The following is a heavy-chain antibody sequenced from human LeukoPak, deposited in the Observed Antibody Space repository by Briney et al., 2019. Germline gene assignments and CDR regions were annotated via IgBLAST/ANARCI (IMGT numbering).Heavy chain of an antibody. CDR1: GASITSYH. J-gene: IGHJ5*01. D-gene: IGHD2-2*01. Sequence: SETLSLTCTVSGASITSYHWSWIRQPAGKGLEWIGGMFYIGNTDYNPSLKSRLTMSIDTSKNQFSLKLSSVTAADTAVYFCARDQEHCSGTSCYPYWYDSWGQGTLVTVSS. CDR2: MFYIGNT. V-gene: IGHV4-4*07. CDR3: ARDQEHCSGTSCYPYWYDS.